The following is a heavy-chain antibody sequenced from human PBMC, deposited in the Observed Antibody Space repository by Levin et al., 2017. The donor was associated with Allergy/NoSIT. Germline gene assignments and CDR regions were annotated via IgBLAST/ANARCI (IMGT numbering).Heavy chain of an antibody. Sequence: GGSLRLSCAASGFTFSNAWMSWVRQAPGKGLEWVGRIKSKTDGGTTDYAAPVKGRFTISRDDSKNTLYLQMNSLKTEDTAVYYCTTDPFESVAGMDNNLNDYWGQGTLVTVSS. D-gene: IGHD6-19*01. CDR3: TTDPFESVAGMDNNLNDY. CDR2: IKSKTDGGTT. V-gene: IGHV3-15*01. J-gene: IGHJ4*02. CDR1: GFTFSNAW.